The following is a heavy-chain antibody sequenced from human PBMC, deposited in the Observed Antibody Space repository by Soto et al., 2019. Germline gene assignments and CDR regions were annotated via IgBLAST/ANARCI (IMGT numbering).Heavy chain of an antibody. D-gene: IGHD3-3*01. J-gene: IGHJ6*02. CDR3: ASDLRSLYGMDV. Sequence: TSETLSLTCAVYGGSFSGYYWNWIRQPPGKGLEWIGEINHRGSTNYNPSLKGRVTMSVDTSKKQFSLKLRSVTAADTAVYYCASDLRSLYGMDVWGQGTTVTV. CDR2: INHRGST. V-gene: IGHV4-34*01. CDR1: GGSFSGYY.